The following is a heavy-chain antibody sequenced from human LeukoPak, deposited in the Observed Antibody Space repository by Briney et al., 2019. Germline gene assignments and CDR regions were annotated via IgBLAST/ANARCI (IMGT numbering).Heavy chain of an antibody. J-gene: IGHJ4*02. CDR1: GGSISSYY. CDR3: ARGSGGSYLDTLDY. CDR2: IYYSGST. D-gene: IGHD1-26*01. Sequence: PSETLSLTCTVSGGSISSYYWSWIRQPPGKGLEWIGYIYYSGSTNYNPSLKSRVTISVDTSKNQFSLKLSSVTAADTAVYYRARGSGGSYLDTLDYWGQGTLVTVSS. V-gene: IGHV4-59*01.